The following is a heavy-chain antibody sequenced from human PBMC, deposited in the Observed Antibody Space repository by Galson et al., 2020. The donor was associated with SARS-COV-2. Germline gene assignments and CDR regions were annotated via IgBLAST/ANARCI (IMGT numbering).Heavy chain of an antibody. CDR1: GYIFTTSY. V-gene: IGHV1-46*01. Sequence: ASVKVSCQSPGYIFTTSYMHWVRQAPGQGLDWMGIINPNGGRTSYAQKFQGRVTLTRDTSTSTFYMDLSSLPSEDTAGYDCARDHRGGEPFIGVAVPSYRFDYWGQGTLVTVSS. CDR2: INPNGGRT. CDR3: ARDHRGGEPFIGVAVPSYRFDY. D-gene: IGHD3-3*01. J-gene: IGHJ4*02.